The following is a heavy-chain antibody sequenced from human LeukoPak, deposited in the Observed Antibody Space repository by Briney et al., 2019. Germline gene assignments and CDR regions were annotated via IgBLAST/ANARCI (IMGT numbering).Heavy chain of an antibody. CDR3: ARVGGSSLRRYFDY. CDR2: MYTSGST. Sequence: PSETLSLTCTVSGGSISSGSYYWSWIRQPAGKGLEWIGRMYTSGSTNYNPSLKSRVTISVDTSKNQSSLKLSSVTAADTAVYYCARVGGSSLRRYFDYWGQGTLVTVSS. D-gene: IGHD6-13*01. V-gene: IGHV4-61*02. J-gene: IGHJ4*02. CDR1: GGSISSGSYY.